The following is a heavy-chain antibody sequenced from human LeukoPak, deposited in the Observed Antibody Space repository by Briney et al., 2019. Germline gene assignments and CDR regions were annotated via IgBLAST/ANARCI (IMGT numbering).Heavy chain of an antibody. D-gene: IGHD2-15*01. V-gene: IGHV1-69*13. J-gene: IGHJ5*02. CDR2: IIPIFGTA. Sequence: SVKVSCKASGGTFSSYAISWVRQAPGQGLEWMGGIIPIFGTANYAQKFQGRVTITADESTSTAYMELSSLRSEDTAVYYCARSREYCSGGSCYHWFDPWGQGTLVTVSS. CDR1: GGTFSSYA. CDR3: ARSREYCSGGSCYHWFDP.